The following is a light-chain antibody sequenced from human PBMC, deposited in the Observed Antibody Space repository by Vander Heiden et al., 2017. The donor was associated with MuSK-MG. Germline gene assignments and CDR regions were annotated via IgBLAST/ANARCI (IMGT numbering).Light chain of an antibody. Sequence: EIVLTQSPATLSLSPGERATLSCRASQSVSSYLAWYQQKPGQAPRLLIYDASSGSGTDFTLTSSSLEHEDFAVYYWQQRSNWITFGQGTRLEIK. CDR2: DAS. J-gene: IGKJ5*01. V-gene: IGKV3-11*01. CDR1: QSVSSY. CDR3: QQRSNWIT.